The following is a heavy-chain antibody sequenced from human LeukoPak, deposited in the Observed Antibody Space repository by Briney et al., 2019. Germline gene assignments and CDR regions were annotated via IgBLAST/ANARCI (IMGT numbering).Heavy chain of an antibody. D-gene: IGHD3-16*01. CDR3: ARWASISRQPGGFFDH. CDR2: FCLGRDT. V-gene: IGHV4-38-2*02. CDR1: GDSFTNDFF. Sequence: SSETLSLTCTVSGDSFTNDFFWGWVRQPPGKELEWIGSFCLGRDTYYRPSLKIRVTISVDTSKNQFSLNLNSVTAADTAVYYCARWASISRQPGGFFDHWGQGTLVTVSS. J-gene: IGHJ4*02.